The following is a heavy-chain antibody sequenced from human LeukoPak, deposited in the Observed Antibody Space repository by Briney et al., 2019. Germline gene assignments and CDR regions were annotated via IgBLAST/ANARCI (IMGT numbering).Heavy chain of an antibody. V-gene: IGHV1-18*01. J-gene: IGHJ5*02. CDR2: ISAYNGNT. CDR1: GYTFHTFA. CDR3: VTQVTIFRTRPIETWFDP. Sequence: ASVKVSCKASGYTFHTFAINWVRQAPGQGLEWMGRISAYNGNTDYAQNFRGRVTMTTDTSTSTAYMELKSLRSDDTAVYYCVTQVTIFRTRPIETWFDPWGQGTLVIVSS. D-gene: IGHD3-3*01.